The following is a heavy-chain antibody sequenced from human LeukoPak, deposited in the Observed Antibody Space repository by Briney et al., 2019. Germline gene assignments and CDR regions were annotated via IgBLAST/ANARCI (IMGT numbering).Heavy chain of an antibody. D-gene: IGHD6-13*01. CDR3: ARVGVAAAGWSWFDP. CDR2: TNPNSGST. V-gene: IGHV1-46*01. J-gene: IGHJ5*02. CDR1: GYTFTGYY. Sequence: ASVKVSCKASGYTFTGYYMHWVRQAPGQGLEWMGWTNPNSGSTSYAQKFQGRVTMTRDMSTSTVYMELSSLRSEDTAVYYCARVGVAAAGWSWFDPWGQGTLVTVSS.